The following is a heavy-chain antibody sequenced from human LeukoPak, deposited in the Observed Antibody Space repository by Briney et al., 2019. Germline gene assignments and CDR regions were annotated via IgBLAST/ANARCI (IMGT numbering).Heavy chain of an antibody. CDR1: GGTFSSYA. J-gene: IGHJ3*02. CDR3: ATAPPDYGDYGGAFDI. CDR2: FDPEDGET. Sequence: ASVKVSCKASGGTFSSYAISWVRQAPGQGLEWMGGFDPEDGETIYAQKFQGRVTMTEDTSTDTAYMELSSLRSEDTAVYYCATAPPDYGDYGGAFDIWGQGTMVTVSS. D-gene: IGHD4-17*01. V-gene: IGHV1-24*01.